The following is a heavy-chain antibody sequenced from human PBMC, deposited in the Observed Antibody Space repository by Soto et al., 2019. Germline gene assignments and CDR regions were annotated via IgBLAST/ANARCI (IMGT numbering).Heavy chain of an antibody. CDR2: IDPSDSYT. CDR1: GYSFTSYW. V-gene: IGHV5-10-1*01. J-gene: IGHJ4*02. Sequence: GESLKISCKGSGYSFTSYWISWVRQMPGKGLEWMGRIDPSDSYTNYSPSFQGHVTISADKSISTAYLQSSSLKASDTAMYYCARPDNYYDSSGYYLDWGPGTLVTVSS. D-gene: IGHD3-22*01. CDR3: ARPDNYYDSSGYYLD.